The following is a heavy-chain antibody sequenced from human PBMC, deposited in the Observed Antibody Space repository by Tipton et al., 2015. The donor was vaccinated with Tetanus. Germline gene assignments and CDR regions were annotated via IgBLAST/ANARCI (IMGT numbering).Heavy chain of an antibody. CDR3: AKDFEWSFDY. CDR2: ISGSGGST. D-gene: IGHD3-3*01. Sequence: SLRLSCAASGFPFSSYAMSWVRQAPGKGLEWVSAISGSGGSTYYADSVKGRFTISRDNSKNTVFLDMSNLRAEDTALYYCAKDFEWSFDYWGQGTRVTVSS. J-gene: IGHJ4*02. V-gene: IGHV3-23*01. CDR1: GFPFSSYA.